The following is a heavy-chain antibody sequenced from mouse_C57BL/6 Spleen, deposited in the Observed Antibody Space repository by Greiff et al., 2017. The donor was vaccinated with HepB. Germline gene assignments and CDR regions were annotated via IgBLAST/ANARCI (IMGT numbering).Heavy chain of an antibody. Sequence: VHLVESGAELARPGASVKLSCKASGYTFTSYGISWVKQRTGQGLEWIGMIHPNSGSTNYNEKFKSKATLTVDKSSSTAYMQLSSLTSEDSAVYYCARGSSGYGFAYWGQGTLVTVSA. J-gene: IGHJ3*01. V-gene: IGHV1-81*01. D-gene: IGHD3-2*02. CDR1: GYTFTSYG. CDR3: ARGSSGYGFAY. CDR2: IHPNSGST.